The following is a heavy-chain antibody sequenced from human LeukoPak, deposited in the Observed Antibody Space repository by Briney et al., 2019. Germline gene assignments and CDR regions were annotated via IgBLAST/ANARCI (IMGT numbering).Heavy chain of an antibody. J-gene: IGHJ6*03. CDR2: INPNSGGT. CDR3: ARGDILTGYYRGYYYYMDV. Sequence: ASVKVSCKASGYTFTGYYMHWVRQAPGQGLEWMGWINPNSGGTNYAQKFQGRVTMTRDTSISTAYMELSRLRSDDTAVYYCARGDILTGYYRGYYYYMDVWGKGTTVTVSS. D-gene: IGHD3-9*01. V-gene: IGHV1-2*02. CDR1: GYTFTGYY.